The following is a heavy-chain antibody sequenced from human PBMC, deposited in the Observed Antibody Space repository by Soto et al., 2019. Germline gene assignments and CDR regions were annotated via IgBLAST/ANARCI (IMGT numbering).Heavy chain of an antibody. CDR1: GFTFSSYA. CDR3: AKSSVPGSSWSANFDY. CDR2: ISGSGGST. Sequence: GGSLRLSCAASGFTFSSYAMSWVRQSPGEGLEWVSGISGSGGSTYYADSVKGRFTISRDNSKNTLYLQMNSLKAEDTAVYYCAKSSVPGSSWSANFDYWGQGTLVTVSS. V-gene: IGHV3-23*01. J-gene: IGHJ4*02. D-gene: IGHD6-13*01.